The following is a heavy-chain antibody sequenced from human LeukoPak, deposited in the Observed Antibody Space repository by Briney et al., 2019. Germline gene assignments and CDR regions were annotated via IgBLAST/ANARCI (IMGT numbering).Heavy chain of an antibody. D-gene: IGHD2-2*03. CDR2: INPNSGGT. CDR1: GYTFTGYY. Sequence: ASVKVSCKASGYTFTGYYMHWVRQAPGQGLEWMGWINPNSGGTNYAQKFQGRVTMTRDTSISTAYMELSRLRSDDTAVYYCARDLGYCSSTSCRNWFDPWGQGALVTVSS. J-gene: IGHJ5*02. V-gene: IGHV1-2*02. CDR3: ARDLGYCSSTSCRNWFDP.